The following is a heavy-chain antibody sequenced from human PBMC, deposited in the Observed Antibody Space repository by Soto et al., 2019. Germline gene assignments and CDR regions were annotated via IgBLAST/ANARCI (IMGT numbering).Heavy chain of an antibody. CDR3: ARIHLAPRAICEFGSGYYFGDWFDP. Sequence: ASVKVSCKASGYTFTSYAMHWVRQAPGQRLEWMGWINAGNGNTKYSQKFQGRVTITRDTSASTAYMELSSLRSDDTAVYYCARIHLAPRAICEFGSGYYFGDWFDPWGQGTLVTVSS. CDR2: INAGNGNT. J-gene: IGHJ5*02. CDR1: GYTFTSYA. D-gene: IGHD3-3*01. V-gene: IGHV1-3*01.